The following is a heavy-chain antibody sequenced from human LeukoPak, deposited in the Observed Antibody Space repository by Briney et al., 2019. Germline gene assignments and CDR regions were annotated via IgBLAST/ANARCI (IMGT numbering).Heavy chain of an antibody. CDR1: GVSNSTYY. V-gene: IGHV4-59*12. CDR3: ARDTYYSGSGTYFEDYFDS. D-gene: IGHD3-10*01. CDR2: IHGSGET. J-gene: IGHJ4*02. Sequence: SETLSLTCTASGVSNSTYYWSWIRQPPGKGLEWVGHIHGSGETNYNPSLKSRVTMSPDTSTNQFPLKVNSVTAADTAVYYCARDTYYSGSGTYFEDYFDSWGQGILVTVSS.